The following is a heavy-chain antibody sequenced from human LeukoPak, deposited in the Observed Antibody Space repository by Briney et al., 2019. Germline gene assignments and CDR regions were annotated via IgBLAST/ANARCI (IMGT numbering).Heavy chain of an antibody. CDR1: GFTFSSYA. Sequence: GGSLRLSCAASGFTFSSYAMHWVRQAPGKGLEWVAVISYDGSNKYYADSVRGRFTISRDNSKNTLYLQMNSLRAEDTAMYYCAKVPKYPGYFDYWGQGTLVTVSS. J-gene: IGHJ4*02. CDR2: ISYDGSNK. D-gene: IGHD2-2*02. V-gene: IGHV3-30-3*01. CDR3: AKVPKYPGYFDY.